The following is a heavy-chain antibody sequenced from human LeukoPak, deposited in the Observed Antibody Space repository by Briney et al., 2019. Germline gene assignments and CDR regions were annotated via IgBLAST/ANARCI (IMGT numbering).Heavy chain of an antibody. D-gene: IGHD3-22*01. V-gene: IGHV4-30-4*08. Sequence: PSETLSLTCTVSGGSISSGGYYWSWIRQHPGKGLEWIGYIYYSGSTYYNPSLESRVTISVDTSKNQFSLKLSSVTAADTAVYYCARDYYDSSGYYYEVWYFDLWGRGTLVTVSS. CDR3: ARDYYDSSGYYYEVWYFDL. J-gene: IGHJ2*01. CDR1: GGSISSGGYY. CDR2: IYYSGST.